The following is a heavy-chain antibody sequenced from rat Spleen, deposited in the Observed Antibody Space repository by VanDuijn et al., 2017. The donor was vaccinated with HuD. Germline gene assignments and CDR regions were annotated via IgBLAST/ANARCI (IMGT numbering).Heavy chain of an antibody. V-gene: IGHV5-27*01. J-gene: IGHJ3*01. CDR1: GFNFSKNY. CDR3: TTYGGLRNWFAY. D-gene: IGHD4-1*01. CDR2: ISTGGRSR. Sequence: EVQLVESGGGLVQPGRSLKLSCAASGFNFSKNYMAWVRQTPTKGLEWVASISTGGRSRYYRDSVKGRFTVSRDDAKSTLYLQMDSLRSEDTATYYCTTYGGLRNWFAYWGQGTLVTVSS.